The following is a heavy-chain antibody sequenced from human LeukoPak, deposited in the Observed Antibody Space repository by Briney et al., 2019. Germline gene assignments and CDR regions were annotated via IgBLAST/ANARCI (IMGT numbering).Heavy chain of an antibody. CDR2: IYYSGST. CDR1: GGSISSSTYY. CDR3: ASGYCSSGSCSPLGY. Sequence: SETLSLTCTVSGGSISSSTYYWGWIRQPPGKGLEWIGSIYYSGSTYYNPSLKSRVTISVDTSKNQFSLKLSSVTAADTAVYYRASGYCSSGSCSPLGYWGQGTLVTVSS. J-gene: IGHJ4*02. D-gene: IGHD2-15*01. V-gene: IGHV4-39*01.